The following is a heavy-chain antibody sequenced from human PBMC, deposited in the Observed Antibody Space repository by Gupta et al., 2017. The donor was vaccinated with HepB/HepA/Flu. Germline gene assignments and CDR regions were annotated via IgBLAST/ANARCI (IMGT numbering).Heavy chain of an antibody. CDR2: ISYDGTKK. D-gene: IGHD1-14*01. CDR3: VNRSN. CDR1: GLSFRHDD. Sequence: SEGGVVQGGGSLRLSCVASGLSFRHDDMQWVSQAPGKGLEGVAAISYDGTKKMYVEDVKGRFSISRENVKRILYLEMTNLTIADMDVYYCVNRSNWGQGALVAVAS. V-gene: IGHV3-30*03. J-gene: IGHJ4*02.